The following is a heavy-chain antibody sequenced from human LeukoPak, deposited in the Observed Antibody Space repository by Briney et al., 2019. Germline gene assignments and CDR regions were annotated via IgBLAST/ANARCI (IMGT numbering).Heavy chain of an antibody. Sequence: PSETLSLTCAAYGGSFSGYYWSWIRPPPGKGLEWIGEINHSGSTNYNPSLKSRLTISIDTSKNQFALRLSSVTAADTAVYYCARGLPIISMLRGVKPSVMFDSWGQGTLVTVSS. D-gene: IGHD3-10*01. V-gene: IGHV4-34*01. J-gene: IGHJ5*01. CDR2: INHSGST. CDR3: ARGLPIISMLRGVKPSVMFDS. CDR1: GGSFSGYY.